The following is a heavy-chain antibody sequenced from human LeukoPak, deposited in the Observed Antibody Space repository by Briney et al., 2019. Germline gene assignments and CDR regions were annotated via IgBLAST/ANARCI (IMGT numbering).Heavy chain of an antibody. CDR1: GYTFTSYG. Sequence: ASVKVSCKASGYTFTSYGISWVRQAPGQGLEWMGIINPSGDNTWYAQKFQGRVTMTRDMSTSTDYMELSSLRSEDTAVYYCARDNSVGDTAWWFDPWGQGTLVTVSS. V-gene: IGHV1-46*01. D-gene: IGHD1-26*01. CDR3: ARDNSVGDTAWWFDP. J-gene: IGHJ5*02. CDR2: INPSGDNT.